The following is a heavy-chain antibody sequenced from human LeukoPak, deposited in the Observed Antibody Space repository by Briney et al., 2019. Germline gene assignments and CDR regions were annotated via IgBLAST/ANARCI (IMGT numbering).Heavy chain of an antibody. D-gene: IGHD3-3*01. CDR2: IYRSGST. CDR3: AREVDAIFGVVITYYFDY. Sequence: PSETLSLTCSVSGYSINSDHYWGWIRQPPGKGLEWIGSIYRSGSTDYNPSLKSRVSILLDTSKNQFSLKLSSVTAADTAVYYCAREVDAIFGVVITYYFDYWGQGTLVTVSS. V-gene: IGHV4-38-2*02. CDR1: GYSINSDHY. J-gene: IGHJ4*02.